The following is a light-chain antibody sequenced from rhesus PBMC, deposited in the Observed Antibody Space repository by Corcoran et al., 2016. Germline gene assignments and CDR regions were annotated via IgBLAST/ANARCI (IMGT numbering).Light chain of an antibody. V-gene: IGKV1-21*01. CDR2: RAS. CDR1: QGISNW. CDR3: QKRNSYPRT. J-gene: IGKJ1*01. Sequence: DIQMTQSPASLSASVGDRVTIPCRASQGISNWLAWYQQKPGSAPKLLIYRASNLQRGVPSRFRGRASGTDFTLSISSLQPEDFATYCCQKRNSYPRTFGQGTKVEIK.